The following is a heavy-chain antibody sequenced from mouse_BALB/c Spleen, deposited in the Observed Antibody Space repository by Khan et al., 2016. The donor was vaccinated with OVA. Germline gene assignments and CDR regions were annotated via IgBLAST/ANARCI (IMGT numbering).Heavy chain of an antibody. Sequence: QIQLVQSGPELKKPGETVKISCKASGYTFTNYGMNWVKQAPGKDLKWMGWINTYTGEPTYADDFKGRFAFSLETSASTAYLQINNLENEDTATYFCARPPYFSYVMVYWGQGTSVTVSS. CDR2: INTYTGEP. CDR3: ARPPYFSYVMVY. D-gene: IGHD2-10*01. V-gene: IGHV9-3-1*01. CDR1: GYTFTNYG. J-gene: IGHJ4*01.